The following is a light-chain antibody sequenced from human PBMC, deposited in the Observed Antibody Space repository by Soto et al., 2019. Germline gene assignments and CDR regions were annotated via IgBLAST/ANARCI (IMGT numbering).Light chain of an antibody. CDR1: QDISNW. CDR2: SAS. J-gene: IGKJ2*01. V-gene: IGKV1-12*01. Sequence: DIQMTQSPSSVSASVGDSVTITCRASQDISNWLAWYQQKPGKAPKLLIYSASTLHSGVSSRFSGSGSGTDFTLTISSLQPEDFATYYCQQANSFPYTFGQGPKLEIK. CDR3: QQANSFPYT.